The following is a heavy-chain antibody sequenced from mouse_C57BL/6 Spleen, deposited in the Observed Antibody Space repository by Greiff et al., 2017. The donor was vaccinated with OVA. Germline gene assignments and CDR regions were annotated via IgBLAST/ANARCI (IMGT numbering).Heavy chain of an antibody. D-gene: IGHD2-3*01. V-gene: IGHV1-9*01. CDR3: AREGDGYYGD. Sequence: QVQLQQSGAELMKPGASVKLSCKATGYTFTGYWIEWVKQRPGHGLEWIGEILPGSGSTNYTEKFKGKATFTADTSSNTAYMQLSSLTTEDSAIYYCAREGDGYYGDWGQGTTLTVSS. CDR2: ILPGSGST. CDR1: GYTFTGYW. J-gene: IGHJ2*01.